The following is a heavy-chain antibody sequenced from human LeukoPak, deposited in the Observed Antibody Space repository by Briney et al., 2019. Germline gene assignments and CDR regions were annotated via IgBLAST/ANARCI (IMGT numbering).Heavy chain of an antibody. Sequence: GGSLRLSCAASGITFSSYAMSWVRQAPGKGLEWVSVTSGSGGSTYYADSVKGRFTISRDNSKNTLYLQMNSLRAEDTAVYYCAKDAIVGAINAEYFQNWGQGTLVTVSS. D-gene: IGHD1-26*01. J-gene: IGHJ1*01. V-gene: IGHV3-23*01. CDR2: TSGSGGST. CDR3: AKDAIVGAINAEYFQN. CDR1: GITFSSYA.